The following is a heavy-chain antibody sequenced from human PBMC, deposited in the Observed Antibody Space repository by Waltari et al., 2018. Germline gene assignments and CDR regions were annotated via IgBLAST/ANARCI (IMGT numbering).Heavy chain of an antibody. CDR2: IFHTGSS. CDR1: GASISSSSYS. Sequence: QLRLQESGPGLVKSSETLSLTCTVSGASISSSSYSWGWIRQPPGKGPEWIGNIFHTGSSYYNPPLKSRVNISVDTSKNQFSLRVNSMTAADTAVYYCAGLVGESIDFWGRGTLVTVSS. J-gene: IGHJ4*02. CDR3: AGLVGESIDF. V-gene: IGHV4-39*01. D-gene: IGHD3-10*01.